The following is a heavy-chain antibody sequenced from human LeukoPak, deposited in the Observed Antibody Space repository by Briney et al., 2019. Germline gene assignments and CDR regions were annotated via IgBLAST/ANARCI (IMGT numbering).Heavy chain of an antibody. J-gene: IGHJ4*02. CDR1: GFTFSSYG. CDR3: ARDQSGYDFGFDY. Sequence: GGSLRLPCAASGFTFSSYGMHWVRQAPGTGLEWVAVIWYDGSNKYYADSVKGRFTISRDNSENTLYLQMNSLRAEDTAMYYCARDQSGYDFGFDYWGQGALVTVSS. D-gene: IGHD5-12*01. CDR2: IWYDGSNK. V-gene: IGHV3-33*01.